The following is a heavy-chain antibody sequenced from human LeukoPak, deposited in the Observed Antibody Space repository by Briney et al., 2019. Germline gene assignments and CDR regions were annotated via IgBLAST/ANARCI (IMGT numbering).Heavy chain of an antibody. CDR1: GGSISSGGYS. CDR2: IHHSGST. CDR3: ARGGHEDHYYYYGMDV. V-gene: IGHV4-30-2*01. D-gene: IGHD3-16*01. J-gene: IGHJ6*02. Sequence: SETLSLTCAVSGGSISSGGYSWSWIRQPPGKGLEWIGYIHHSGSTYYNPSLKSRVTISVDRSKNQFSLKLSSVTAADTAVYYCARGGHEDHYYYYGMDVWGQGTTVTVSS.